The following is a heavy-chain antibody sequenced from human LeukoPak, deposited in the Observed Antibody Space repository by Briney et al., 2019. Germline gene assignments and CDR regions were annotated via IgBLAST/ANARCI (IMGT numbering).Heavy chain of an antibody. CDR1: GSIFTSYW. J-gene: IGHJ6*03. Sequence: GASLQISCQGSGSIFTSYWIGWVRQLPGKGLEWMGIIYPGDSDTRYSPSFQGQVTISADKSINTAYLQWSSLKASDTAMYYCARQASPMYYYYYMDVWGKGTTVTVSS. V-gene: IGHV5-51*01. D-gene: IGHD2-2*01. CDR3: ARQASPMYYYYYMDV. CDR2: IYPGDSDT.